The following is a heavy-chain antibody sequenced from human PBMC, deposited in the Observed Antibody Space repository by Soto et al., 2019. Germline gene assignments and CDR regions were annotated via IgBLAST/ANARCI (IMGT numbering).Heavy chain of an antibody. CDR2: INIGSGNT. V-gene: IGHV1-3*04. J-gene: IGHJ6*02. CDR3: ARDGGDCGYRLTYYYYYGMDV. CDR1: GYAFSSYA. Sequence: GASVKVSCKASGYAFSSYAMHWVRQAPGQRLEWMGWINIGSGNTEYSQNFQDRITITRDTSASTVYMELSSLRSEDTAVYYCARDGGDCGYRLTYYYYYGMDVWGQGTTVTVSS. D-gene: IGHD2-21*02.